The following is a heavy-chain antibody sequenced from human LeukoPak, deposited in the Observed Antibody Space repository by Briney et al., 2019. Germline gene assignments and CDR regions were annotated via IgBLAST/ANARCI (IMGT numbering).Heavy chain of an antibody. CDR2: IYYSGST. V-gene: IGHV4-39*01. D-gene: IGHD4-17*01. CDR3: ARPPYGDYLIFDS. J-gene: IGHJ4*02. CDR1: GDSISSTSYY. Sequence: SSETLSLTCTVSGDSISSTSYYWGWIRQPPGKGLEWIGNIYYSGSTYYNPSLKSRVTISIDTSKNQFSLSLNSVTAADTAVYYCARPPYGDYLIFDSWGQGTLVTVSS.